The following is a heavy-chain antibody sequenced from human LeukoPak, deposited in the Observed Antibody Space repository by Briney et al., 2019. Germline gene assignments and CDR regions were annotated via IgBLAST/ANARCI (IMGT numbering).Heavy chain of an antibody. CDR2: ISAYNGDT. J-gene: IGHJ5*02. CDR1: GYTVTSYA. CDR3: ARGQLVPPNWFDP. Sequence: ASVKVSCKASGYTVTSYAFSWVRQAPGQGLEWMGWISAYNGDTKFARKFQGRVTLTTDASTTIGYMELRSLTSDDTAVYYCARGQLVPPNWFDPWGQGTLVTVSS. D-gene: IGHD6-6*01. V-gene: IGHV1-18*01.